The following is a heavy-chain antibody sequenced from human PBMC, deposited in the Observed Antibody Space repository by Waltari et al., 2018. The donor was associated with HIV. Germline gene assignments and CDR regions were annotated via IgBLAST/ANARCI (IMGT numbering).Heavy chain of an antibody. J-gene: IGHJ4*02. CDR2: IIPILGIA. D-gene: IGHD2-15*01. Sequence: VQLGQSEAEVKKPGSSVKVSCRASGGSFSIHTISRVRQAPGQGLEWMGRIIPILGIANYAQKFQGRVTITADKSTSTAYMELSSLRSEDTAVYYCARDATPVAGEVEPYDDYWGQGTLVTVSS. CDR3: ARDATPVAGEVEPYDDY. V-gene: IGHV1-69*08. CDR1: GGSFSIHT.